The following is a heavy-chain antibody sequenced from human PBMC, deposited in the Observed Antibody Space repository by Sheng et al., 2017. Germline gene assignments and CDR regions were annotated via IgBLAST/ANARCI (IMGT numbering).Heavy chain of an antibody. CDR1: GGTFSSYA. J-gene: IGHJ4*02. V-gene: IGHV1-69*01. CDR3: ASSGPNGVCPGDCYSGDY. CDR2: IIPIFGTA. D-gene: IGHD2-21*01. Sequence: QVQLVQSGAEVKKPGSSVKVSCKASGGTFSSYAISWVRQAPGQGLEWMGGIIPIFGTANYAQKFQGRVTITADESTSTAYMELSSLRSEDTAVYYCASSGPNGVCPGDCYSGDYWGQGTLVTVSS.